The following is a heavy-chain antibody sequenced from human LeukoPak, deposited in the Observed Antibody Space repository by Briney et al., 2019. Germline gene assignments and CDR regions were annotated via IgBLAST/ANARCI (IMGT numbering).Heavy chain of an antibody. Sequence: GGPLRLSCAASEFIFSSCGMSWVRQAPGKGLEWVSSISSGGDYTYYADSVKDRFTISRDNSKNTLYLQMNSLRAEDTAVYYCAEIGVIGLWYFDLWGRGTLATVSS. CDR3: AEIGVIGLWYFDL. J-gene: IGHJ2*01. CDR1: EFIFSSCG. CDR2: ISSGGDYT. V-gene: IGHV3-23*01. D-gene: IGHD3-10*01.